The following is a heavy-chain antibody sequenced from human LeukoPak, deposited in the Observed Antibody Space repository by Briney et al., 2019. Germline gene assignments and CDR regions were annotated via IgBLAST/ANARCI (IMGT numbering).Heavy chain of an antibody. CDR2: IYYTGST. CDR3: AREFEQSNWFDP. Sequence: KPSETLSLTCTVSGGSISSYYWSWIRQPPGKGLEWIGHIYYTGSTNYNPSLKSRVTISVDTSKNQFSLKVSSVTAADTAVYYCAREFEQSNWFDPWGQGTLVTVSS. V-gene: IGHV4-59*01. CDR1: GGSISSYY. J-gene: IGHJ5*02.